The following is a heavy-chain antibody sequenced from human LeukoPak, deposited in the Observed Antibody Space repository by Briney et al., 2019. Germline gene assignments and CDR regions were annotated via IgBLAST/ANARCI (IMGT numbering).Heavy chain of an antibody. D-gene: IGHD2-21*02. CDR1: GFSLSNSEVG. J-gene: IGHJ4*02. V-gene: IGHV2-5*04. Sequence: SGPTLLHPTHTLTLTCTFSGFSLSNSEVGVGWIRQPPGQALEWLPLICSNNDKPYRPSLKSRLTITKVSSKNQLVLTMTNMDPVDTGTYYCARGRGTARSFLFDFWGQGTLVTVSS. CDR2: ICSNNDK. CDR3: ARGRGTARSFLFDF.